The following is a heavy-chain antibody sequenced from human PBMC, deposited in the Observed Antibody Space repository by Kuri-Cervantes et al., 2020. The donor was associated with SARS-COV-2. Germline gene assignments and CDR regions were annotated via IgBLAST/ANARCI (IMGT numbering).Heavy chain of an antibody. CDR3: ARDLGYCSSTSCRYGMDV. D-gene: IGHD2-2*01. Sequence: GESLKISCAASGFTFSSYGMHWVRQAPGKGLEWVAVIWYDGSNKYYADSVKGRFTISRDNSKNTLYLQINSLRAEDTAVYYCARDLGYCSSTSCRYGMDVWGQGTTVTVSS. CDR1: GFTFSSYG. V-gene: IGHV3-33*08. J-gene: IGHJ6*02. CDR2: IWYDGSNK.